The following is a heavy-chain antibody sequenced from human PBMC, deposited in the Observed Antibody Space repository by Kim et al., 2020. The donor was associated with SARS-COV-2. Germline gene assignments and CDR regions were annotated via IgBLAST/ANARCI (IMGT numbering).Heavy chain of an antibody. J-gene: IGHJ4*02. V-gene: IGHV5-51*01. Sequence: RYSPSFQGQVTISADKSNSTAYLQWSSLKASDTAMYYCASTSRKVGPFDYWGQGTLVTVSS. CDR3: ASTSRKVGPFDY. D-gene: IGHD1-26*01.